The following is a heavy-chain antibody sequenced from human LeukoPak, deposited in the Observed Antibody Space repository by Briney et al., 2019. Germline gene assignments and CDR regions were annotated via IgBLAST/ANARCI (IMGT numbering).Heavy chain of an antibody. Sequence: SETLSLTCTVSGGSISTFYWTWIRQPAGKGLEWIGRINNSGSTNYNPSLRSRVSMSVDRSKNQFSVTLSSVTAADTAVYFCAREGGDPRWLDPWGQGTLVTVSS. V-gene: IGHV4-4*07. D-gene: IGHD6-25*01. J-gene: IGHJ5*02. CDR1: GGSISTFY. CDR3: AREGGDPRWLDP. CDR2: INNSGST.